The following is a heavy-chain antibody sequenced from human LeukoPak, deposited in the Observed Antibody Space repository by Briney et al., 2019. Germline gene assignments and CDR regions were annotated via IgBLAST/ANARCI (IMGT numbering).Heavy chain of an antibody. CDR2: IYYSGST. CDR3: ARQGSYTMVRGVNNWFDP. Sequence: SETLSLTCTVSGGSISSYYWSWIRQPPGKGLEWIGYIYYSGSTNYNPSLKSRVTISVDTSKNQFSLKLSSVTAADTAVYYCARQGSYTMVRGVNNWFDPWGQGTLVTVSS. D-gene: IGHD3-10*01. J-gene: IGHJ5*02. V-gene: IGHV4-59*08. CDR1: GGSISSYY.